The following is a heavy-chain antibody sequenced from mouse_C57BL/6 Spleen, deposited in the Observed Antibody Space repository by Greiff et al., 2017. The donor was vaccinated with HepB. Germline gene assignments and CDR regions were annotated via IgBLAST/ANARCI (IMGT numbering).Heavy chain of an antibody. D-gene: IGHD1-2*01. Sequence: QVHVKQSGAELVRPGTSVKVSCKASGYAFTNYLIEWVKQMPGQGLEWIGVINPGSGGTNYNEKFKGKATLTADKSSSTAYMQLSSLTSEDSAVYFCARELRPGYAMDYWGQGTSVTVSS. CDR2: INPGSGGT. J-gene: IGHJ4*01. CDR1: GYAFTNYL. CDR3: ARELRPGYAMDY. V-gene: IGHV1-54*01.